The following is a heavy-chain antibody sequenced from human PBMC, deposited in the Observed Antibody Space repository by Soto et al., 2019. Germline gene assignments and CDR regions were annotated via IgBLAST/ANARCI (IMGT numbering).Heavy chain of an antibody. CDR3: ATLGYYHDSSGYYSDY. J-gene: IGHJ4*02. CDR2: IDDSGST. D-gene: IGHD3-22*01. Sequence: ASETLSLTCAVYGGSFSGYYWIWVRQPPGKGLEWIGEIDDSGSTNFNPSLKSRVTISVDTSKNQFSLKLNSVTAADTAVYYCATLGYYHDSSGYYSDYWGQGTLVTVSS. V-gene: IGHV4-34*01. CDR1: GGSFSGYY.